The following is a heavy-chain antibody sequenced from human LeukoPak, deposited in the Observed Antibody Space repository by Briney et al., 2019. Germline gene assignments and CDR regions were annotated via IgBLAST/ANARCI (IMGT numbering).Heavy chain of an antibody. D-gene: IGHD3-10*01. V-gene: IGHV3-23*01. CDR2: ISGSGGST. J-gene: IGHJ4*02. CDR1: GFTVSRNY. CDR3: AKDWDYYGSGSYDY. Sequence: GGSLRLSCAASGFTVSRNYMSWVRQAPGKGLEWVSAISGSGGSTYYADSVKGRFTISRDNSKNTLYLQMNSLRAEDTAVYYCAKDWDYYGSGSYDYWGQGTLVTVSS.